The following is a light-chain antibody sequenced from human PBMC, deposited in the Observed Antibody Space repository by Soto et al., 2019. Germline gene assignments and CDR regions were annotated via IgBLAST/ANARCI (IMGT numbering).Light chain of an antibody. V-gene: IGKV3-11*01. CDR2: DAS. CDR3: QQRDRWPPIFT. J-gene: IGKJ3*01. CDR1: QSVGSY. Sequence: EIVLTQSPATLSLSPGERATLSCRASQSVGSYLACYQQNAGQSPRLLIYDASKSASGIPARFRGSRSGTDFTLTFSSLTPEDYAVYYCQQRDRWPPIFTFGPGTKVDI.